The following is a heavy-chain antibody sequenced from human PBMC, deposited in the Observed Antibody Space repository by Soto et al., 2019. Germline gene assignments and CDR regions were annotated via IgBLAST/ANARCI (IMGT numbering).Heavy chain of an antibody. D-gene: IGHD5-12*01. V-gene: IGHV4-39*01. Sequence: SETLSLTCTVSGGSISSSSYYWGWIRQPPGKGLEWIGSIYYSGSTYYNPSLKSRVTISVDTSKNQFSLKLSSVTAADTAVYYCARREMATIPPAAFDIWGQGTMVTVS. CDR1: GGSISSSSYY. J-gene: IGHJ3*02. CDR3: ARREMATIPPAAFDI. CDR2: IYYSGST.